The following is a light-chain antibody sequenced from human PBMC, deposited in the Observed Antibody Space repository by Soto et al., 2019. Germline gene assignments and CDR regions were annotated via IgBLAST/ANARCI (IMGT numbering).Light chain of an antibody. V-gene: IGKV1-6*01. CDR2: AAS. Sequence: AIQMTQSPSSLSASVRDRVTITCRASQGIRNDLGWYQQKPGKAPKLLIYAASSLQSGVPSRFSCSGTGTDFTLTISSLQPEDFATYYCLQDYNYSRTFGGGTKVEI. J-gene: IGKJ4*01. CDR1: QGIRND. CDR3: LQDYNYSRT.